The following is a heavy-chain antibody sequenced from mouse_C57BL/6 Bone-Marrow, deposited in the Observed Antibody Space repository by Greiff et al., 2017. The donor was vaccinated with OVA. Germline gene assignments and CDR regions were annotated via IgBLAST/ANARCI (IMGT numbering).Heavy chain of an antibody. V-gene: IGHV1-9*01. CDR1: GYTFTGYW. J-gene: IGHJ1*03. CDR3: AGFPYDYGSSYRYFCV. CDR2: ILPGSGST. D-gene: IGHD1-1*01. Sequence: VQLQQSGAELMKPGASVKLTCKAPGYTFTGYWIEWVKQRPGHGLEWIGEILPGSGSTNYNEKFKGKATFTADTSSNTAYMQLSSLTTEDSAIYYCAGFPYDYGSSYRYFCVWGTVTTVTVST.